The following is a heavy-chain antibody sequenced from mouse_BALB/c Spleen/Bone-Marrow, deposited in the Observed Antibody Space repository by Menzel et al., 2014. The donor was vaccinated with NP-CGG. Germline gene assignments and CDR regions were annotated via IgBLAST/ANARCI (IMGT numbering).Heavy chain of an antibody. CDR2: INPESSTI. D-gene: IGHD1-1*01. CDR3: ARLNYYGNLFV. V-gene: IGHV4-1*02. Sequence: EVKLVESGGGLVQPGGSLKLSCAASGFDFSRSWMSWVRQAPGKGLEWIGEINPESSTINYTPSLKDKFIISRDNAKNTLYLQMSKVRSEDTALYYCARLNYYGNLFVWGAGTTVTVSS. J-gene: IGHJ1*01. CDR1: GFDFSRSW.